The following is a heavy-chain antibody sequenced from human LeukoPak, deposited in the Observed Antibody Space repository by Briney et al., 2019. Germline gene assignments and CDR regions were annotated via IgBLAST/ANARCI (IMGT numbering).Heavy chain of an antibody. D-gene: IGHD2-8*01. CDR2: ISGSGTTT. V-gene: IGHV3-23*01. CDR3: AKSGEAYADSRGDY. CDR1: RFTLSSYA. J-gene: IGHJ4*02. Sequence: PGGSLRLSRAASRFTLSSYAMTWVRQAPGPGLGGVSAISGSGTTTYYADSVQGRFTLSRDNSKNTLYLPMNSLRAEDTAVYYCAKSGEAYADSRGDYWGQGTLVTVSS.